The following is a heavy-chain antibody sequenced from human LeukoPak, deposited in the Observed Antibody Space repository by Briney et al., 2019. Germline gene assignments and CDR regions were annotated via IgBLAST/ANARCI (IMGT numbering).Heavy chain of an antibody. D-gene: IGHD3-10*01. CDR1: GFTFSSYA. J-gene: IGHJ4*02. CDR3: ANPITMVRGVNFGY. Sequence: GGSLRLSCAASGFTFSSYAMSWVRQAPGKGLEWVSAISGSGGSTYYADSVKGRFTISRDNSKNTLYLQMNSLRAEDTAVYYCANPITMVRGVNFGYWGQGTLVTVSS. CDR2: ISGSGGST. V-gene: IGHV3-23*01.